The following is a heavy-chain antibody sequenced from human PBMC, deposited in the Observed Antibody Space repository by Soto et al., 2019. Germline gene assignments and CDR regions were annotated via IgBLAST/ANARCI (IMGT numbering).Heavy chain of an antibody. J-gene: IGHJ5*02. V-gene: IGHV3-30*04. CDR3: ATENFYNSSANDH. CDR2: ISYDGSYK. CDR1: GFTFNKFA. D-gene: IGHD3-22*01. Sequence: PGGSLRLSCAASGFTFNKFAMHWVRQAPGKGLEWVAVISYDGSYKYYADSVKGRFTISRDNSKNTLFLQMSSLRLEDTAIYYCATENFYNSSANDHWGQGTLVTVSS.